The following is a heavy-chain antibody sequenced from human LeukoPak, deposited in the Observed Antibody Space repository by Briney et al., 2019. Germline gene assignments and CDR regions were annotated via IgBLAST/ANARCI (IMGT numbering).Heavy chain of an antibody. D-gene: IGHD6-6*01. V-gene: IGHV3-30*18. CDR1: GFTFSSYG. Sequence: GGSLRLSCAASGFTFSSYGMHWVRQAPGKGLEWVAVISYDGSNKYYADSVKGRFIISRDNSKNTLYLQMNSLRAEDTAVYYCAKDRGAPSSIAPSYYFDYWGQGTLVTVSS. CDR3: AKDRGAPSSIAPSYYFDY. CDR2: ISYDGSNK. J-gene: IGHJ4*02.